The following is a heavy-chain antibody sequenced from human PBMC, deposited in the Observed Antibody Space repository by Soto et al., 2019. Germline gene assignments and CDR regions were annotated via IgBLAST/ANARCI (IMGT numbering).Heavy chain of an antibody. V-gene: IGHV3-21*01. Sequence: GGSLRLSCAASGFTFSSYSMNWVRQAPGKGLEWVSSLSSDSYYIYYADSVKGRFTISRDNAENSLYLQMNSLRAEDTAVYYCPRDYYDSSGTQILDVWGQGTTVTVSS. CDR3: PRDYYDSSGTQILDV. CDR2: LSSDSYYI. J-gene: IGHJ6*02. D-gene: IGHD3-22*01. CDR1: GFTFSSYS.